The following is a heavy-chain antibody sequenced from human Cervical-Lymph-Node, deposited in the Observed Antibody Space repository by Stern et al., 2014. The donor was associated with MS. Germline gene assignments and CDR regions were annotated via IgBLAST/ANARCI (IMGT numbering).Heavy chain of an antibody. V-gene: IGHV1-69*01. D-gene: IGHD3-10*01. CDR3: ATGAHGMDV. CDR1: GDTLSSHT. J-gene: IGHJ6*02. Sequence: VQLVESGAEVKKVGSSVKVSCKASGDTLSSHTISWVRQAPGQGLEWMGGLIPVFDAPNYAQKFQGRVKIPSDETTNTAHMELSSLGSEDTAVYYCATGAHGMDVWGQGTAVSVSS. CDR2: LIPVFDAP.